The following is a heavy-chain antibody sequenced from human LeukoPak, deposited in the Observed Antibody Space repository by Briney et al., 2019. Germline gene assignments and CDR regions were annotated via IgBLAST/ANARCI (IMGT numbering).Heavy chain of an antibody. D-gene: IGHD3-22*01. J-gene: IGHJ4*02. Sequence: GSLRLSCAASGFTVSSNYMSWVRQAPGKGLEWVSVIYSGGSTYYADSVKGRFTISRDNSKNTLYLQMNSLRAEDTAVYYCARVAYDSSGYNPGYFDYWGQGTLVPVSS. V-gene: IGHV3-53*01. CDR1: GFTVSSNY. CDR3: ARVAYDSSGYNPGYFDY. CDR2: IYSGGST.